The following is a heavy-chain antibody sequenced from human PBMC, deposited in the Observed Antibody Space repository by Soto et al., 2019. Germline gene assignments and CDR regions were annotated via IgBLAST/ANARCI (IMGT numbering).Heavy chain of an antibody. D-gene: IGHD6-6*01. CDR1: GFNFDGHA. CDR2: ITYNSNNM. Sequence: EVQLVESGGGLVQPGRSLRLSCAASGFNFDGHAMHWVRQAPGKGLEWVSGITYNSNNMGYADSVKGRFTISRDNAKNSLFLQMNSLRAEDTAFYYCAKDKGKAAQNWDSWGHGILVTVSS. V-gene: IGHV3-9*01. CDR3: AKDKGKAAQNWDS. J-gene: IGHJ5*01.